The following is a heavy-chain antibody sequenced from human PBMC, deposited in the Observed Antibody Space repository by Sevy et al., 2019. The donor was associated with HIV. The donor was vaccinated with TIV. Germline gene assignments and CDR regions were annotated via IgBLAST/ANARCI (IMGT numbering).Heavy chain of an antibody. CDR1: GFSFSSYG. CDR2: IWSDGSTT. V-gene: IGHV3-33*01. Sequence: GGSLRLSCAASGFSFSSYGMDWVRQAPGKGLEWVATIWSDGSTTYYADSVMGRFTISRDNSRNTLYLQMNSLRAEDTAVYYCAREVPTVTTASFDYYYYGMDVWGQGTTVTVSS. J-gene: IGHJ6*02. CDR3: AREVPTVTTASFDYYYYGMDV. D-gene: IGHD4-17*01.